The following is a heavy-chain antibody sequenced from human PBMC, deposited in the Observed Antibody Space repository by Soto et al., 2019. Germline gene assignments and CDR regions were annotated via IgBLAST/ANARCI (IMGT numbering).Heavy chain of an antibody. Sequence: ASVKVSCKASGYSFTGYYLHWVRQAPGQGLEWMGWINPKNGVTKYGQKFQGRLTMTRDTYTSTAYMELSRLQSDDTAVYYCAEAGVISSPISYNCFDPWGKEVLVTAAS. CDR3: AEAGVISSPISYNCFDP. D-gene: IGHD2-21*01. V-gene: IGHV1-2*02. CDR2: INPKNGVT. CDR1: GYSFTGYY. J-gene: IGHJ5*02.